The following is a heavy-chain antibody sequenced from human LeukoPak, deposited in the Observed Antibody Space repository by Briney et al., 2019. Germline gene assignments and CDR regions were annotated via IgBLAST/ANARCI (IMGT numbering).Heavy chain of an antibody. Sequence: SETLSLTCTVSGGSISTSSYYWVWIRQPPGKGLEGIGSIFYSGSTYYNSSLKSRITLSMDSSKNQFSVKLSSVTAADTAVYFCARQHNGGDNWRDWFDPWGQGILVTVSS. D-gene: IGHD3-16*01. CDR1: GGSISTSSYY. CDR2: IFYSGST. CDR3: ARQHNGGDNWRDWFDP. V-gene: IGHV4-39*01. J-gene: IGHJ5*02.